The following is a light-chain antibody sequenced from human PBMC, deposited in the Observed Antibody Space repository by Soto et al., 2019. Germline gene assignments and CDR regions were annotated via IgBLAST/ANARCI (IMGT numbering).Light chain of an antibody. V-gene: IGLV2-14*03. CDR2: DVN. J-gene: IGLJ2*01. Sequence: QPASVSGSPGQSITIACTGTSSDVGGYNSVSWYQQHPGKVPKLIIYDVNNRPSGVSWRFSGSKSGNTASLTVSGLQAEDEADYYCSSYASSSTLVFGGGTKLTVL. CDR1: SSDVGGYNS. CDR3: SSYASSSTLV.